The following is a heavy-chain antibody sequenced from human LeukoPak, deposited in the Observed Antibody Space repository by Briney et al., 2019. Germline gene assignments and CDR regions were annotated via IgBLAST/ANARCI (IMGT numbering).Heavy chain of an antibody. Sequence: SQTLSLTCTVSGGSISSGSYYWSWIRQPAGKGLEWIGRIYTSGSTNYNPSLKSRVTISVDTSKNQFSLKLSSVTAADTAVYYCASLYGSGNTDVWGKGTTVTVSS. J-gene: IGHJ6*03. CDR3: ASLYGSGNTDV. V-gene: IGHV4-61*02. D-gene: IGHD3-10*01. CDR1: GGSISSGSYY. CDR2: IYTSGST.